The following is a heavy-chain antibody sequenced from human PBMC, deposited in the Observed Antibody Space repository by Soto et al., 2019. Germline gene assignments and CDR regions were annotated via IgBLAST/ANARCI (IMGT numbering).Heavy chain of an antibody. CDR3: ARQLHFGEFSLGY. CDR2: MSSSGTYI. Sequence: SGGSLILSCAASGFTFSAYNMYWVRQAPGKGLEWVSYMSSSGTYIYYADSVKGRFTISRDNANNSLYLQMNSLRAEDAAVYYCARQLHFGEFSLGYWGQGTLVTVSS. CDR1: GFTFSAYN. D-gene: IGHD3-10*01. V-gene: IGHV3-21*01. J-gene: IGHJ4*02.